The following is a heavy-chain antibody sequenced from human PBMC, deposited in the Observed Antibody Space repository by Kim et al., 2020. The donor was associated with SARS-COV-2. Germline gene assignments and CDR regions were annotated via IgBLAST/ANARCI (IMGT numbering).Heavy chain of an antibody. D-gene: IGHD6-13*01. CDR2: ISGSGGRT. CDR3: AKDDRRIAAAGTAEYFQH. V-gene: IGHV3-23*01. CDR1: GFTFSSYA. J-gene: IGHJ1*01. Sequence: GGSLRLSCAASGFTFSSYAMSWARQAPGKGLEWVSVISGSGGRTYYADSVKGRFTISRDNSKNTLYLQMNSLRAEDKAVYYCAKDDRRIAAAGTAEYFQHWGQGTLVTVSS.